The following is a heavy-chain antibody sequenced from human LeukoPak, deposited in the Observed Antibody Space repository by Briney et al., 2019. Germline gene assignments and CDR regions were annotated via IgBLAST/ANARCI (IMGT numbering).Heavy chain of an antibody. J-gene: IGHJ4*02. V-gene: IGHV1-46*01. CDR3: ARATLSDYYFNY. Sequence: ASVKVSCKASGGTFSSNAISWVRQAPGQGLEWMGIINPSGGSTSYAQKFQGRVTMTRDTSTNTVYMELSSLRSEDTAVYFCARATLSDYYFNYWGQGTLVTVSS. CDR2: INPSGGST. CDR1: GGTFSSNA.